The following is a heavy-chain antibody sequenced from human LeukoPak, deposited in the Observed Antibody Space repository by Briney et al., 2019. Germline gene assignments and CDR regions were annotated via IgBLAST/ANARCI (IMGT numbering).Heavy chain of an antibody. CDR1: GFSFISYG. CDR2: ISDDGRRK. D-gene: IGHD4-17*01. V-gene: IGHV3-30*18. CDR3: AKRPSDYGDYVSYFDY. J-gene: IGHJ4*02. Sequence: GGSLRLSCAASGFSFISYGMHWVRQAPGKGLEWVGVISDDGRRKDYADSVKGRLTISRDNSKDTLYLQMNSLRAEDTAVYYCAKRPSDYGDYVSYFDYWGQGTLVTVSS.